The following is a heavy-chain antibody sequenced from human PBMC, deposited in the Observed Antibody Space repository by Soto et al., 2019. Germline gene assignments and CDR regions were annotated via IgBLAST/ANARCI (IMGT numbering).Heavy chain of an antibody. J-gene: IGHJ4*02. CDR1: GFTFSSHG. Sequence: EVQLLESGGTVVQPGGSLRLSCAASGFTFSSHGMTWVRQAPAKGLEWVSAINGGGGLTYYGNPVKARFTISRDNSNNTRYLTMTNRRADDTAVYYCGKGSGNVKMAIESWGQGVLVAVSS. CDR3: GKGSGNVKMAIES. D-gene: IGHD5-12*01. V-gene: IGHV3-23*01. CDR2: INGGGGLT.